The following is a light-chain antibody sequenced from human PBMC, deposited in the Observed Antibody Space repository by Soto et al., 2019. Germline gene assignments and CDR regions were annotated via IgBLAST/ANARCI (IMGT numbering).Light chain of an antibody. CDR3: QGGFT. J-gene: IGKJ3*01. CDR2: WAS. CDR1: QSVLYSSNNKNY. Sequence: DIVMTQSPDSLAVSLGERATINCKSSQSVLYSSNNKNYLAWYQQKPGQPPKLLIYWASTRESGVPDRFSGSGSGTDFTLTISSLQAEDVAVYYCQGGFTFGPGTKVDIK. V-gene: IGKV4-1*01.